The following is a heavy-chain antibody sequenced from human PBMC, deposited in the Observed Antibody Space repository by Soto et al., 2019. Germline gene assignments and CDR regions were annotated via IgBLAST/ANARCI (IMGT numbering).Heavy chain of an antibody. D-gene: IGHD2-15*01. CDR3: AGLECSGGSCYSGRLIDYHQYYMDV. Sequence: GGSLRLSCTTSGFTFDTYAMSWVRQAPGKGLEWVSGLSGSGDKTYYADSVRGRFTISRDNSKNTLYLQINSLRTEDTAVYHCAGLECSGGSCYSGRLIDYHQYYMDVWGKGTTVTVSS. V-gene: IGHV3-23*01. CDR1: GFTFDTYA. J-gene: IGHJ6*03. CDR2: LSGSGDKT.